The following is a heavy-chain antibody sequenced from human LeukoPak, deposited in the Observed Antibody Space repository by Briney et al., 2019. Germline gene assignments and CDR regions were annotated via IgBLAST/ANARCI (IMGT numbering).Heavy chain of an antibody. Sequence: GGFLRLSCAASGFTFSSYRMHWVRQAPGKGLDWVGVISNDGSKKYYADSVKGRFTISRDNSKNTLSLQVSSLRTEDTAVYYCAKDRYSYAFEYSDSWGQGTLVTVSS. D-gene: IGHD5-18*01. J-gene: IGHJ4*02. CDR2: ISNDGSKK. CDR1: GFTFSSYR. CDR3: AKDRYSYAFEYSDS. V-gene: IGHV3-30*18.